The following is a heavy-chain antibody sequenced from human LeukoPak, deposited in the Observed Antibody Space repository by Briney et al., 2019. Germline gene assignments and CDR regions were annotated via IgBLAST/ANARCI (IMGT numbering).Heavy chain of an antibody. V-gene: IGHV3-23*01. Sequence: GGSLRLSCVASGFTFSTYAMTWVRQAPGKGLEWLSAISGGSTSTYYADSVEGRFTISRDNSKNTLYLQMNSLRAEDTAVYFCASTYCSSARCRLPDDAFEMWGQGTLVTVSS. CDR2: ISGGSTST. CDR1: GFTFSTYA. D-gene: IGHD2-2*01. J-gene: IGHJ3*02. CDR3: ASTYCSSARCRLPDDAFEM.